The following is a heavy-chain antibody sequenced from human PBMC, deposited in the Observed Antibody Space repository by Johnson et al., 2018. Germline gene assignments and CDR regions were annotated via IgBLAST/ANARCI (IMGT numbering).Heavy chain of an antibody. V-gene: IGHV3-30*18. CDR1: GFTFSSYG. CDR2: ISYDGSNK. Sequence: VQLVETGGGVVQPGRSLRLSCAASGFTFSSYGMHWVRQAPGKGLEWVAVISYDGSNKYYADSVKGRFTISRDKSKNTLYLQMNSLRAEETAVYYCAQDVSGGTPVLFYYYYGTDVCGQGTTVTVAS. J-gene: IGHJ6*02. CDR3: AQDVSGGTPVLFYYYYGTDV. D-gene: IGHD4-17*01.